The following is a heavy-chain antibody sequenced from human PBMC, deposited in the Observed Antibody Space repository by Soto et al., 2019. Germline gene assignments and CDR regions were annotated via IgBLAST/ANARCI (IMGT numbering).Heavy chain of an antibody. D-gene: IGHD5-18*01. CDR3: ARPRGYSYAIDY. J-gene: IGHJ4*02. V-gene: IGHV3-33*01. CDR1: GFTFSDYG. CDR2: IWYDGSNK. Sequence: QVQLVESGGGVVQPGRSLRLSCAASGFTFSDYGMHWVRQAPGKGLEWVAVIWYDGSNKYYADSVKGRFTISRDNSKNTLYLQMNSLRAEDTAVYYCARPRGYSYAIDYWGQGTLVTVSS.